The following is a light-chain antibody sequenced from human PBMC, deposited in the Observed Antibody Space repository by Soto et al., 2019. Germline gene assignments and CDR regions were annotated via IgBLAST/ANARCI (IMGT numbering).Light chain of an antibody. J-gene: IGKJ2*01. CDR1: QSVLYSSDSKNS. CDR2: WAS. CDR3: QQDYSTPHT. Sequence: DIVMTQSPDSLAVSLGERATINCKSSQSVLYSSDSKNSLAWYQHKPGQPPKLLIYWASTRESGVPARFSGSGSETDFTLTISRLQAEDVAVYYCQQDYSTPHTFGQGTKLEIK. V-gene: IGKV4-1*01.